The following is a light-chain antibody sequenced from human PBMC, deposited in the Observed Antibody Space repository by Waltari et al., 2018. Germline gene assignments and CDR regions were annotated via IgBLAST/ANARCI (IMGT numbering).Light chain of an antibody. V-gene: IGKV1-39*01. CDR2: AAS. CDR3: HQSYKAPQT. CDR1: QSISTA. J-gene: IGKJ4*01. Sequence: DIQMTQSPSSLSASVGDRVTITCRASQSISTAFSWYLQKPGKSPKLLIYAASLLQDGVPSRFRGSGSGTDFTLTISNLQPEDFATYFCHQSYKAPQTFGGGTRLEIK.